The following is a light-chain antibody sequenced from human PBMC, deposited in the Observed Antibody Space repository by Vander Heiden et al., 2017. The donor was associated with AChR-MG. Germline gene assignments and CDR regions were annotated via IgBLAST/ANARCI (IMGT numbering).Light chain of an antibody. Sequence: VLPQPPSASGTPGQRVTISCSGSSSNIGSNTVNWYQQLPGTAPKLLIYSNNQRPSGVPDRFSGSKSGTSASLAISGLQSEDEADYYCAAWDDSLNGPVFGGGTKLTVL. CDR2: SNN. CDR3: AAWDDSLNGPV. J-gene: IGLJ2*01. V-gene: IGLV1-44*01. CDR1: SSNIGSNT.